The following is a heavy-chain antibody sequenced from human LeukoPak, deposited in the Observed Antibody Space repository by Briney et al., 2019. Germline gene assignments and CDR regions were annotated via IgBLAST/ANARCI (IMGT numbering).Heavy chain of an antibody. D-gene: IGHD6-13*01. Sequence: GASVKVSCKASGYTFTGYYMHWVRQAPGQGLEWMGWINPNSGGTNYAQKFQGRVTMTRDTSISTAYMELSRLRSDDTAVYYCARGYSSSWYVTGGPDYWGQGTLVTLFS. CDR1: GYTFTGYY. J-gene: IGHJ4*02. CDR2: INPNSGGT. CDR3: ARGYSSSWYVTGGPDY. V-gene: IGHV1-2*02.